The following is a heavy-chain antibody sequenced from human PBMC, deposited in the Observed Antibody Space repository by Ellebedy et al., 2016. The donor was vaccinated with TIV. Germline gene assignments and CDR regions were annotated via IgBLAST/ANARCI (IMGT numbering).Heavy chain of an antibody. J-gene: IGHJ4*02. CDR2: IIPIFGTA. D-gene: IGHD6-6*01. Sequence: SVKVSCXASGGTFSSYAISWVRQAPGQGLEWMGGIIPIFGTANYAQKFQGRVTITADESTSTAYMELSSLRSEDTAVYYCARSYSSSSGGFYFDYWGQGTLVTVSS. CDR3: ARSYSSSSGGFYFDY. CDR1: GGTFSSYA. V-gene: IGHV1-69*13.